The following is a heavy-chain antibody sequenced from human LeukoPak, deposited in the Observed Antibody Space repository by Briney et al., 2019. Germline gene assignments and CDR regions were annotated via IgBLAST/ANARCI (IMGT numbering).Heavy chain of an antibody. V-gene: IGHV1-46*03. J-gene: IGHJ3*02. CDR1: GCTFTSCY. CDR2: INPSGGST. CDR3: ARVGYYYGSGSRRDAFDI. D-gene: IGHD3-10*01. Sequence: ASVKVSCKASGCTFTSCYMHWVRQAPGQGLEWMGIINPSGGSTSYAQKFQGRVTMTRDTSTSTVYMELSSLRSEDTAVYYCARVGYYYGSGSRRDAFDIWGQGTMVTVSS.